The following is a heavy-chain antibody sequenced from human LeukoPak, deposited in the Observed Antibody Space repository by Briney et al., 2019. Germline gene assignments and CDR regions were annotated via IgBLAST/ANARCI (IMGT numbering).Heavy chain of an antibody. CDR3: ARVDYGDYERGFDY. D-gene: IGHD4-17*01. J-gene: IGHJ4*02. V-gene: IGHV7-4-1*02. CDR1: GYTFTSYA. CDR2: INTNTGNP. Sequence: GASVKVSCKASGYTFTSYAMNWVRQAPGQGLEWMGWINTNTGNPTYAQGFTGRFVFSLDTSVSTAYLQISSLKAEDTAVYYCARVDYGDYERGFDYWGQGTLVTVSS.